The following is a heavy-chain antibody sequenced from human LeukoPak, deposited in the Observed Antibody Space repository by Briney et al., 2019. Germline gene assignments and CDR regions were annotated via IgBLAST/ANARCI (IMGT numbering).Heavy chain of an antibody. V-gene: IGHV4-39*02. Sequence: TSETRSLTCTVSGGSISTSDRDWGWIRQPPGKGLEWIGSIYYSGITYRNPSLKSRATISADTSKNHFSLKLTSVTAADTAVYYCARGGYRAAFFRWGQGILVTVSS. J-gene: IGHJ4*02. CDR1: GGSISTSDRD. D-gene: IGHD1-1*01. CDR2: IYYSGIT. CDR3: ARGGYRAAFFR.